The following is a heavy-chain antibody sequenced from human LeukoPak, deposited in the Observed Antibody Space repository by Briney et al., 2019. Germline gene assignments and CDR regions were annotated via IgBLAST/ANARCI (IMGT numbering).Heavy chain of an antibody. CDR3: ARDYYGDYILHY. J-gene: IGHJ4*02. D-gene: IGHD4-17*01. Sequence: GGSLRLSCAASEFTFSSYSMSWVRQAPGKGLEWISFISSSSSAIYYADSVRGRFTISRDNAKNSLYLQMNSLRDEDTAVYYCARDYYGDYILHYWGQGTLVTVSS. CDR2: ISSSSSAI. CDR1: EFTFSSYS. V-gene: IGHV3-48*02.